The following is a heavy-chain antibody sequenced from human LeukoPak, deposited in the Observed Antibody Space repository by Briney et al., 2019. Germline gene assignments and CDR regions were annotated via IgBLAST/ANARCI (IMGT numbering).Heavy chain of an antibody. Sequence: ASVKVSCKASGYTFTSYGISWVRQAPGQGLEWMGWISAYNGNTKYAQKLQGRVTMTTDTSTSTAYMELRSLRFDDTAVYYCARDRRGPGQQLATRWFDPWGQGTLVTVSS. V-gene: IGHV1-18*01. CDR2: ISAYNGNT. J-gene: IGHJ5*02. CDR3: ARDRRGPGQQLATRWFDP. CDR1: GYTFTSYG. D-gene: IGHD6-13*01.